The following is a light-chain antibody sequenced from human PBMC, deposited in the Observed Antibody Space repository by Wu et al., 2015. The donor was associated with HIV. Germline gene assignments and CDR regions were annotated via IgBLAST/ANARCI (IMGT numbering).Light chain of an antibody. Sequence: EIVLTQSPGTLSLSPGERATLSCRASQSVSSSYLAWYQQKPGQAPRLLIYGASSRATGIPDRFSGSGSGTDFTLTISRLEPEDFAVYYCQQYGSSPPITFAKGHDWR. CDR2: GAS. CDR1: QSVSSSY. V-gene: IGKV3-20*01. J-gene: IGKJ5*01. CDR3: QQYGSSPPIT.